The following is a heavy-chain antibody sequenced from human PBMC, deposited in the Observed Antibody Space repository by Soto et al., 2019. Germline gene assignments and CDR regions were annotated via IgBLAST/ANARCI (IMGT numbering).Heavy chain of an antibody. CDR3: AKLGTMGVFDN. V-gene: IGHV3-23*01. J-gene: IGHJ4*02. D-gene: IGHD1-1*01. Sequence: ESGGGLVPPGGSLRLSCAASGFTFSSYAMSWVRQAPGEGLEWLAGITFRGDNTYYADSVKGRFTLSRDNSRNRLDLQMNSLKVEDTALYYCAKLGTMGVFDNWGQGTLLTVSS. CDR2: ITFRGDNT. CDR1: GFTFSSYA.